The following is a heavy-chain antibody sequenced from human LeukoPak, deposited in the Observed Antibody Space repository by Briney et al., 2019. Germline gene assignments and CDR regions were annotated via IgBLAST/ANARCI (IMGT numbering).Heavy chain of an antibody. Sequence: SETLSLTCTVSGGSISSSSYYWGWIRQPPGKGLEWIGSIYYSGSTYYNPSLKSRVTISVDKSKNQFSLKLSSVTAADTAAYYCASNGGYGSGSYSLSINWFDPWGQGTLVTVSS. CDR3: ASNGGYGSGSYSLSINWFDP. CDR2: IYYSGST. D-gene: IGHD3-10*01. J-gene: IGHJ5*02. CDR1: GGSISSSSYY. V-gene: IGHV4-39*07.